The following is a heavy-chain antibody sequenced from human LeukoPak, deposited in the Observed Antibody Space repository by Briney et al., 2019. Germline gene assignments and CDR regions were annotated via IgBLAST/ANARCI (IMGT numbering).Heavy chain of an antibody. V-gene: IGHV1-8*03. Sequence: ASVKVSCKASGYTFTSYDINWVRQATGQGLEWMGWMNPNSGNTGYAQKFQGRVTITRNTSTSTAYMELSSLRSEDTAVYYCARAVSGYYHFDYWGQGTLVTVSS. CDR1: GYTFTSYD. CDR2: MNPNSGNT. CDR3: ARAVSGYYHFDY. J-gene: IGHJ4*02. D-gene: IGHD3-3*01.